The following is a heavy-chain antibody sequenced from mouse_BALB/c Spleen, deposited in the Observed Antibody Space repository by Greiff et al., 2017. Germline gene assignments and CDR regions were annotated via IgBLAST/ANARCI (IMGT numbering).Heavy chain of an antibody. CDR1: GFNIKDTY. CDR2: IDPANGNT. D-gene: IGHD1-2*01. Sequence: EVQLVESGAELVKPGASVKLSCTASGFNIKDTYMHWVKQRPEQGLEWIGRIDPANGNTKYDPKFQGKATITADTSSNTAYLQLSSLTSEDTAVYYCHYYGYDYAMDYWGQGTSVTVSS. J-gene: IGHJ4*01. CDR3: HYYGYDYAMDY. V-gene: IGHV14-3*02.